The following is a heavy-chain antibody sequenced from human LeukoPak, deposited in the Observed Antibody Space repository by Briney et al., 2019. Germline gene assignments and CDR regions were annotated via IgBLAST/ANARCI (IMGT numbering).Heavy chain of an antibody. D-gene: IGHD3-9*01. CDR2: IYYSGST. CDR3: AREGGLRYFDWLFDYFDY. CDR1: GGSISSYY. J-gene: IGHJ4*02. V-gene: IGHV4-59*12. Sequence: SETLSLTCTVSGGSISSYYWSWIRQPPGKGLEWIGYIYYSGSTNYNPSLKSRVTISVDTSKNQFSLKLSSVTAADTAVYYCAREGGLRYFDWLFDYFDYWGQGTLVTVSS.